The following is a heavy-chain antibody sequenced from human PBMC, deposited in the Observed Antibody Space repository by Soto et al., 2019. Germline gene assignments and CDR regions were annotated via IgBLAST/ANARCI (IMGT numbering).Heavy chain of an antibody. CDR1: GGSISSHNW. CDR2: INHSGST. V-gene: IGHV4-4*02. CDR3: ARDLGFRLGWFDP. D-gene: IGHD3-16*01. J-gene: IGHJ5*02. Sequence: PSETLSLTCDVSGGSISSHNWWSWVRQSPGKGLEWIGEINHSGSTTCKPSLRGRVTISVDKSKNQFSLELNSVTAADTAVYYCARDLGFRLGWFDPWGQGTLVTVSS.